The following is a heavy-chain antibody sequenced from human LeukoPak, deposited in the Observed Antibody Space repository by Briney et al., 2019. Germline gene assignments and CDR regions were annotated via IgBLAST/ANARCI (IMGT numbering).Heavy chain of an antibody. CDR3: ARDYYHDSSGYYYGADY. Sequence: GGSLRLSCAASGFTFSSYGIHWVRQAPGKGLEWVAFIRYDGGYKYYADSVRGRFTISRDNSKNTLYLQMGSLRAEDMAVYYCARDYYHDSSGYYYGADYWGQGTLVTGSS. V-gene: IGHV3-30*02. CDR1: GFTFSSYG. D-gene: IGHD3-22*01. CDR2: IRYDGGYK. J-gene: IGHJ4*02.